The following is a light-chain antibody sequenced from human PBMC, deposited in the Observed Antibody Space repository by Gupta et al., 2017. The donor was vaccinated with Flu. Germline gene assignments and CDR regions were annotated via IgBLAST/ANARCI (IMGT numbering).Light chain of an antibody. J-gene: IGKJ4*01. CDR2: AAS. Sequence: SLSASGGDTITLSCRASQRFRRYLNWYQKKPGKAPRLLIYAASSLQSGVPSRFSGSGTVTDFTLTISSLQPEDFATYYCKQTYTDPPSLTFGGGTKVEI. CDR1: QRFRRY. CDR3: KQTYTDPPSLT. V-gene: IGKV1-39*01.